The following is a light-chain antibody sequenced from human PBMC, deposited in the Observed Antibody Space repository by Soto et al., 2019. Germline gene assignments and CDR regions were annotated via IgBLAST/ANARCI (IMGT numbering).Light chain of an antibody. CDR3: LLSYSGARLV. CDR1: TGAVISGHY. J-gene: IGLJ2*01. V-gene: IGLV7-46*01. Sequence: QAVVTQEPSLTVSPGGTVTLTCGSSTGAVISGHYPYWFQQKPGQAPRTLIYDTSNKHSWTPARFSGSLLGGKAALTLSGAQPEDEAEYYCLLSYSGARLVFGGGTKLTVL. CDR2: DTS.